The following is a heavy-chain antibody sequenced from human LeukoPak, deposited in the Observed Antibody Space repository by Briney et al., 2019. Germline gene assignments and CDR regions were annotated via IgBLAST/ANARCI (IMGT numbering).Heavy chain of an antibody. J-gene: IGHJ6*03. CDR1: GYNFISYG. D-gene: IGHD1-26*01. Sequence: GASVKVSCKASGYNFISYGITWVRQAPGQGLEWMGWISPYTTKTNYAQSLQGRVTMTTDTSTSTAYMELRSLRSDDTAVYYCAREGGVGPTAPPDYYSYQMDVWGKGTTVTVSS. CDR2: ISPYTTKT. CDR3: AREGGVGPTAPPDYYSYQMDV. V-gene: IGHV1-18*01.